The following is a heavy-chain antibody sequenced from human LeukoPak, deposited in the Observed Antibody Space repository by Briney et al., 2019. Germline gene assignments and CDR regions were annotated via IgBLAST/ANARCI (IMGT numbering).Heavy chain of an antibody. CDR3: AKDIVVVPAAQRDYFDY. V-gene: IGHV3-23*01. CDR2: VSGSGGST. Sequence: GGSLRLSCAASGFTFSSYAMSWVRQAPGKGLEWVSAVSGSGGSTYYADSVKGRFTISRDNSKNTLYLQMNSLRAEDTAVYYCAKDIVVVPAAQRDYFDYWGQGTLVTVSS. CDR1: GFTFSSYA. D-gene: IGHD2-2*01. J-gene: IGHJ4*02.